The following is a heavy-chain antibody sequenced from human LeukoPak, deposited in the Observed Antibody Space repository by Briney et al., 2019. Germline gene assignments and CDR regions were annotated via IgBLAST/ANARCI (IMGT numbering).Heavy chain of an antibody. V-gene: IGHV4-34*01. D-gene: IGHD2-2*01. CDR3: ARHKPRYCSSTSCRASMDV. CDR2: INHSGST. J-gene: IGHJ6*03. CDR1: GGSFSGYY. Sequence: SETLSLTCAVYGGSFSGYYWSWIRQPPGKGLEWIGEINHSGSTNYNPSLKSRVTISVDTSKNQFSLKLSSVTAADTAVYYCARHKPRYCSSTSCRASMDVWGKGTTVTVSS.